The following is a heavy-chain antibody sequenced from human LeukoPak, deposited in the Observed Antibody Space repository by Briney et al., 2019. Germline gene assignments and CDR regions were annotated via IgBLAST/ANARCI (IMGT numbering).Heavy chain of an antibody. CDR3: ARSLIADGAFDI. CDR1: GFTFTTYT. D-gene: IGHD2-21*01. V-gene: IGHV3-21*01. J-gene: IGHJ3*02. CDR2: ISSSGSYI. Sequence: PGGSLRLSCAASGFTFTTYTMNWVRQAPGKGLEWVSDISSSGSYIDYADPVKGRFTISRENAKNSLFLQMSSLRVEDTAVYYCARSLIADGAFDIWGQGTMVTVSS.